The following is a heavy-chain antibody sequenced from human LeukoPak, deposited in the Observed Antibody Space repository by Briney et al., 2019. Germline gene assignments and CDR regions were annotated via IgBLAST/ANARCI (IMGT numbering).Heavy chain of an antibody. CDR1: GFTFSTYW. V-gene: IGHV3-7*01. D-gene: IGHD3-22*01. CDR2: IKEDGSEE. CDR3: ARDSSGYQ. Sequence: GGSLRLSCAASGFTFSTYWMSWVRQAPGKGLEWVANIKEDGSEEYYGDSVKGRFTISRDNAKNSLYLQMNSLRAEDTAVYCCARDSSGYQWGQGTLVTVSS. J-gene: IGHJ4*02.